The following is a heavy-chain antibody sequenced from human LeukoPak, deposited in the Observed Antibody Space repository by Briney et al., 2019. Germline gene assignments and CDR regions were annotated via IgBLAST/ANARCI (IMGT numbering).Heavy chain of an antibody. CDR1: GGSFSGYY. CDR3: ARAANMVRGVMAWFDP. D-gene: IGHD3-10*01. CDR2: INHSGST. Sequence: TSETLSLTCAVYGGSFSGYYWSWIRQPPGKGLEWIGEINHSGSTNYNPSLKSRVTISVDTSKNQFSLKLSSVTAADTAVYYCARAANMVRGVMAWFDPWGQGTLVTVSS. J-gene: IGHJ5*02. V-gene: IGHV4-34*01.